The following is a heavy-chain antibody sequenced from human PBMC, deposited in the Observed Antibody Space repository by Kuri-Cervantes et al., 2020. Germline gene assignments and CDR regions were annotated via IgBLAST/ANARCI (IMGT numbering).Heavy chain of an antibody. CDR2: INHSGST. J-gene: IGHJ3*02. CDR3: ARHYAFNI. V-gene: IGHV4-34*01. CDR1: GGSFSGYY. Sequence: SQTLSLTCAVHGGSFSGYYWGWIRQPPGKGLEWIGEINHSGSTNYNPSLKSRVTISVDTSKNQFSLKLSSVTAADAAVYYCARHYAFNIWGQGTMVTVSS.